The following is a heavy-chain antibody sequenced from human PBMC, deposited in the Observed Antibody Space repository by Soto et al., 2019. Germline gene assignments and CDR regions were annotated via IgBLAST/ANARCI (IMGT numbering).Heavy chain of an antibody. Sequence: GGSMRLSCAASGFTFSSSLMSWVRQAPGKGLEWVANIKEDGSEKYYVDSVKGRFTISRDNAKNSMYLQMNSLRAEGTAVYYCAKWSRASSSDSWGQGTLVTVSS. D-gene: IGHD6-6*01. CDR1: GFTFSSSL. CDR2: IKEDGSEK. CDR3: AKWSRASSSDS. V-gene: IGHV3-7*01. J-gene: IGHJ5*01.